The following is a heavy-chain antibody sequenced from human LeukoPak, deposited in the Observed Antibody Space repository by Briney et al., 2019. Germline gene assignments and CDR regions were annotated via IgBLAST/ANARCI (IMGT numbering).Heavy chain of an antibody. V-gene: IGHV1-69*04. CDR1: GSTFTTYA. Sequence: SVRLSCKASGSTFTTYATSWVPQAPGQGLEWMGRIIPILGIANYAQKFQGRVTITADKSTSTAYMELSSLRSEDTAVYYCARDIQWECSSTSYYFAWLDAWRQASLVTVSS. CDR3: ARDIQWECSSTSYYFAWLDA. CDR2: IIPILGIA. J-gene: IGHJ5*02. D-gene: IGHD2-2*01.